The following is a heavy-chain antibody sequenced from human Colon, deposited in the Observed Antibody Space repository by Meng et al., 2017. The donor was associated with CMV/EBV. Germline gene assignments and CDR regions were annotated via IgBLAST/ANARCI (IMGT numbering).Heavy chain of an antibody. CDR1: GMTVSSYY. CDR3: ARDLAVFGVVSENY. Sequence: ASGMTVSSYYMSWVRQAPGKGLEWVSVSYGRGTTYYADSVKGRFTISRDNAKHSLYLQMNNLRAEDSAVYYCARDLAVFGVVSENYWGQGTLVTVSS. CDR2: SYGRGTT. V-gene: IGHV3-66*01. J-gene: IGHJ4*02. D-gene: IGHD3-3*01.